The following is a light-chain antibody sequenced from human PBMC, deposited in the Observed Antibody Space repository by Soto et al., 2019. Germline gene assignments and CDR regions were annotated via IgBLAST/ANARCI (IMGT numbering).Light chain of an antibody. CDR2: AAS. Sequence: DIQMTQSPSSLSASVEDRVTITCRTSQGISNYLAWYQQKPGKVPKLLIFAASTLQSGVPSRFNGSGSGTDFTLTISSLQPEDVATYYYQNYNSVPLTFGPGTKVDIK. CDR3: QNYNSVPLT. CDR1: QGISNY. J-gene: IGKJ3*01. V-gene: IGKV1-27*01.